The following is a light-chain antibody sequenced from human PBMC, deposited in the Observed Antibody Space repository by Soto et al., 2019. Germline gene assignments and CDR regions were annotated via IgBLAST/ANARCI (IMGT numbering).Light chain of an antibody. Sequence: DIVLTQSPDTLSLSPGERATLSCRASQGIGDSLAWYQHKPGQAPRLVIYGASNRAADIPARFSGSGSGTDFTLPISSLEPEDIAIYFCHQRRSCPYTFGQGTTLQIK. CDR1: QGIGDS. CDR3: HQRRSCPYT. CDR2: GAS. V-gene: IGKV3-11*01. J-gene: IGKJ2*01.